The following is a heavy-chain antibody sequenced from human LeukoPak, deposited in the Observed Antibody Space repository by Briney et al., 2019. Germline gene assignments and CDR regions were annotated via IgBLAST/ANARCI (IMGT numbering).Heavy chain of an antibody. J-gene: IGHJ5*02. CDR1: C. CDR3: AKSGSSVFWS. D-gene: IGHD3-3*02. CDR2: IKEDGSEK. Sequence: CRTRLRQDHGKGQGWVANIKEDGSEKYYVDSVKGRFTVSRDNVKNSLFLQMNSLRVDDTAVYYCAKSGSSVFWSWGQGTLVTVSS. V-gene: IGHV3-7*05.